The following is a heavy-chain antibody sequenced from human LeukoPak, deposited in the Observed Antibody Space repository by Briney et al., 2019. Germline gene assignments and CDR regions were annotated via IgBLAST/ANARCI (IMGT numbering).Heavy chain of an antibody. Sequence: GGSLRLSCAASGFTFDDFAMHWVRQAPGKGLEWVSLISWEGQTTYYADSVRGRFTISRANSKNSLYLQMNSLTTDDTAFYYCTRDTDFGSATNYFDHWGQGTLVSVSS. CDR1: GFTFDDFA. J-gene: IGHJ4*02. D-gene: IGHD3-10*01. CDR3: TRDTDFGSATNYFDH. CDR2: ISWEGQTT. V-gene: IGHV3-43*01.